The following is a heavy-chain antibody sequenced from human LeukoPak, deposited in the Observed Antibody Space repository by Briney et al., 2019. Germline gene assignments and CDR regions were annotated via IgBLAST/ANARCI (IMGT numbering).Heavy chain of an antibody. CDR3: ARAGMDTAMIYYFDY. Sequence: GGSLRLSCAASGFTFSSNYMSWVRQAPGKGLEWVSVIYSGGGTYYADSVKGRFTISRDNSKNTLYLQMNSLRAEDTAVYYCARAGMDTAMIYYFDYWGQGTLVTVSS. V-gene: IGHV3-53*01. CDR1: GFTFSSNY. J-gene: IGHJ4*02. CDR2: IYSGGGT. D-gene: IGHD5-18*01.